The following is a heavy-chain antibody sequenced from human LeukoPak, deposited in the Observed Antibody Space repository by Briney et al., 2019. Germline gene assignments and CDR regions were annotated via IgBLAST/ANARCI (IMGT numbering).Heavy chain of an antibody. CDR3: AAQRRNYYDSSGYSA. Sequence: PSETLSLTCAVYGGSFSGHYWSWIRQPPGKGLEWIGEINHSGSTNYNPSLKSRVTISVDTSKNQFSLKLSSVTAADTAVYYCAAQRRNYYDSSGYSAWGQGTLVTVSS. J-gene: IGHJ5*02. V-gene: IGHV4-34*01. CDR2: INHSGST. CDR1: GGSFSGHY. D-gene: IGHD3-22*01.